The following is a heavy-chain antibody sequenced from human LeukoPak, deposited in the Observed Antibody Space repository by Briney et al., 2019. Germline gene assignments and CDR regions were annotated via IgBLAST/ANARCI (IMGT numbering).Heavy chain of an antibody. J-gene: IGHJ4*02. CDR1: GFTFSSYA. Sequence: GGSLRLSYAASGFTFSSYAMSWVRQAPGKGLEWVSAISGSGGSTYYADSVKGRFTISRDISKNTLYLQMNSLRAEDTAVYVCAKVITMVRGVITRYFDYWGQGTLVTVSS. V-gene: IGHV3-23*01. D-gene: IGHD3-10*01. CDR3: AKVITMVRGVITRYFDY. CDR2: ISGSGGST.